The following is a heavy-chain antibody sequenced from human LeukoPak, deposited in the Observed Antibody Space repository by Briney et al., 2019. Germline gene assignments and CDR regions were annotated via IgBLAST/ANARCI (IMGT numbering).Heavy chain of an antibody. V-gene: IGHV1-18*01. D-gene: IGHD5-18*01. Sequence: ASVKVSCKASGYTFTSYGISWVRQAPGQGLEWMGWISAYNGNTNYAQKLQGRVTMATDTSTSTAYMELRSLRSDDTAVYYCARKAMVFSEFDYWGQGTLVTVSS. CDR3: ARKAMVFSEFDY. J-gene: IGHJ4*02. CDR2: ISAYNGNT. CDR1: GYTFTSYG.